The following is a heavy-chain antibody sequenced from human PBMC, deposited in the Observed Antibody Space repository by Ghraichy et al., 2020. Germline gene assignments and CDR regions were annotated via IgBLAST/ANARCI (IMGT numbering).Heavy chain of an antibody. V-gene: IGHV3-7*01. Sequence: GESLNISCAASGFTFSDSWMTWVRQAPGMGLEWVATIRSDGGEMYYVDSVTGRFAISRDNAQKSLFLQMTSLRVGVTAVYYCARDRGKKTVTTSLGYFYGMDVWGQGTSVNVSS. CDR2: IRSDGGEM. J-gene: IGHJ6*02. CDR3: ARDRGKKTVTTSLGYFYGMDV. CDR1: GFTFSDSW. D-gene: IGHD4-17*01.